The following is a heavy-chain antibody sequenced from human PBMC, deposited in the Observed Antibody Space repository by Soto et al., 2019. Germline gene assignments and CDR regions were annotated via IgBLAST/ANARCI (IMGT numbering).Heavy chain of an antibody. J-gene: IGHJ2*01. Sequence: DVQLLESGGGLVEPGGSLTLSCAASGFPSSTYALNWVRQAPGKGPEWVSTISESGHHTHYAVSVKGRFTISRDKSKNTLSLQMNSLRVDDTAIYYCTKSDGCGGGACYTGTYYYFDVWGRGTLVTVSS. CDR3: TKSDGCGGGACYTGTYYYFDV. D-gene: IGHD3-16*02. V-gene: IGHV3-23*01. CDR1: GFPSSTYA. CDR2: ISESGHHT.